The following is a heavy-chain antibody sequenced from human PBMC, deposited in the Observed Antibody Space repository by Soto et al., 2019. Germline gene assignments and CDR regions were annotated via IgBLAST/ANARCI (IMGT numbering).Heavy chain of an antibody. CDR2: TRDKPNSYTT. D-gene: IGHD4-4*01. Sequence: GGSLRLSCVASGFTLSDYYVDWVRQAPGKGREWVGRTRDKPNSYTTEYAASVEGRFTISRDDSKNSLYLQLNSLNTEDTAVYYCGRGGYRHYSAYYYYALDVWGQGTTVTVSS. J-gene: IGHJ6*02. CDR3: GRGGYRHYSAYYYYALDV. CDR1: GFTLSDYY. V-gene: IGHV3-72*01.